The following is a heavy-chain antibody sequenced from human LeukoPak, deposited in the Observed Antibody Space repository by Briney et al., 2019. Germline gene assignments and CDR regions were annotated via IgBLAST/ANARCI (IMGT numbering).Heavy chain of an antibody. D-gene: IGHD6-19*01. CDR2: VSWNRDYI. CDR1: PFIFEDYA. CDR3: AATSGWYDSYFDY. Sequence: GRSLRLSCTGSPFIFEDYAIHWVRQVPGRGLEWVSGVSWNRDYIAYGDSVEGRFTISRDNDKNIVYLQMDSLRVDDMGSYYCAATSGWYDSYFDYWGQGIEVAVSS. V-gene: IGHV3-9*03. J-gene: IGHJ4*02.